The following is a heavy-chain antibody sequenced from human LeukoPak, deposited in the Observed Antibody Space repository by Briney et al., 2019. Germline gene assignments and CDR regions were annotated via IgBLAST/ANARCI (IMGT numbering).Heavy chain of an antibody. CDR1: GFTLSSYW. CDR3: AKDQVAVAGYRFDY. D-gene: IGHD6-19*01. V-gene: IGHV3-30*18. J-gene: IGHJ4*02. Sequence: PGGSLRLSCAASGFTLSSYWMSWVRQAPGKGLEWVAVISYDGSNKYYADSVKGRFTISRDNSKNTLYLQMNGLRAEDTAVYYCAKDQVAVAGYRFDYWGQGTLVTVSS. CDR2: ISYDGSNK.